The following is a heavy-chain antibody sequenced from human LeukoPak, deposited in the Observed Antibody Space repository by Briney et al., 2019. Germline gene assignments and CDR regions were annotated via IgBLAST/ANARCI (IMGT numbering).Heavy chain of an antibody. D-gene: IGHD2-8*01. CDR2: ISVYSGTT. CDR3: ARDANGVLGDY. V-gene: IGHV1-18*01. CDR1: GYTFSSYG. J-gene: IGHJ4*02. Sequence: ASVKLSCKASGYTFSSYGISWVRQAPGQGLEWMGWISVYSGTTNYAQSFQGRVTMPTDTSTTTAYMELRSMRPADTAVYYCARDANGVLGDYWGQGTLVTVSS.